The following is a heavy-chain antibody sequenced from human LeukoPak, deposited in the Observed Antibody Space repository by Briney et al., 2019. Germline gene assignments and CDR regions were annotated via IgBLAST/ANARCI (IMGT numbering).Heavy chain of an antibody. V-gene: IGHV3-74*01. CDR3: ARAKPYSSSSLDY. D-gene: IGHD6-6*01. CDR1: GFTFSSYW. CDR2: INSDGSST. Sequence: GGSLRLSCAASGFTFSSYWMHWVRQAPGKELVWVSRINSDGSSTSYADSVRGRFTISRDNAKNTLYLQMNSLRAEDTAVYYCARAKPYSSSSLDYWGQGTLVTVPS. J-gene: IGHJ4*02.